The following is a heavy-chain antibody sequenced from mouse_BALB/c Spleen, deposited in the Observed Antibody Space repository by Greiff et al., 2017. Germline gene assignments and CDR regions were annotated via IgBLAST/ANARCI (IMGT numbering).Heavy chain of an antibody. Sequence: VQLKQTGPELVKPGASVKISCKASGYSFTDYIMLWVKQSHGKSLEWIGNINPYYGSTSYNLKFKGKATLTVDKSSSTAYMQLNSLTSEDSAVYYCARESRYRGGFAYWGQGTLVTVSA. J-gene: IGHJ3*01. CDR3: ARESRYRGGFAY. CDR2: INPYYGST. V-gene: IGHV1-39*01. CDR1: GYSFTDYI. D-gene: IGHD2-14*01.